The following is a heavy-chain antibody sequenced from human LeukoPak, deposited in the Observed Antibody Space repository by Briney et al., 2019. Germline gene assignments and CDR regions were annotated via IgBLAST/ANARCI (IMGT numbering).Heavy chain of an antibody. CDR3: AKPIVVVPAAPLDP. J-gene: IGHJ5*02. Sequence: GGSLRLSCAASGFTFSSYAMSWVRQAPGKGLEWVSAISGSGGSTYYADSVKGRITISRDNSKNTLYLQMNSLRAEDTAVYYCAKPIVVVPAAPLDPWGQGTLVTVSS. V-gene: IGHV3-23*01. D-gene: IGHD2-2*01. CDR1: GFTFSSYA. CDR2: ISGSGGST.